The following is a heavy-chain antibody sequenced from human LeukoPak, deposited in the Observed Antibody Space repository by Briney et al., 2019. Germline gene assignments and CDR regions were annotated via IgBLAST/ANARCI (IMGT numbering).Heavy chain of an antibody. CDR3: VRGSFDP. J-gene: IGHJ5*02. CDR2: INPKSGGT. CDR1: GYTFTSYG. Sequence: ASVKVSCKASGYTFTSYGINWVRQAPGQGLEWMGWINPKSGGTNYAQKFQGRVTMTRDTSISTAYMELSRLRSDDTAVYYCVRGSFDPWGQGTLVTVSS. V-gene: IGHV1-2*02.